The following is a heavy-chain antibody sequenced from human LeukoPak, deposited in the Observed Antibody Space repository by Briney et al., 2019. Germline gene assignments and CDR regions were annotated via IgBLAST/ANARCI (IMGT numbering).Heavy chain of an antibody. J-gene: IGHJ4*02. Sequence: GGTLRLSCAASGFTFSTYDMSWVRQAPGKGLEWVSSISSSGGSTYYADSVKGRFTISRDNSKNTLYLQMNSLRAEDTAAYYCAKGPLTGYPCYFDYWGQGTLVTVSS. CDR3: AKGPLTGYPCYFDY. D-gene: IGHD3-9*01. CDR1: GFTFSTYD. CDR2: ISSSGGST. V-gene: IGHV3-23*01.